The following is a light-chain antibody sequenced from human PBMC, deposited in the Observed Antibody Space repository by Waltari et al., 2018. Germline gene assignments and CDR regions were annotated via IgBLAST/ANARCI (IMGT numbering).Light chain of an antibody. CDR3: QQYNRWPPIT. CDR2: AAS. V-gene: IGKV3-15*01. CDR1: QSVADN. Sequence: IVMTQSPSTLSLSPGESSTLSCRASQSVADNIAWYQQKPGQAPSLLIYAASARATGIPASFTGSGSGTEFTLTISSLQSEDFAVYFCQQYNRWPPITFGPGTKVEI. J-gene: IGKJ3*01.